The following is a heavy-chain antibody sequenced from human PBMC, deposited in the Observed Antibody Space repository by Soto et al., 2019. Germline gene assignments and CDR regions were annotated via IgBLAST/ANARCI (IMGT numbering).Heavy chain of an antibody. D-gene: IGHD3-16*01. J-gene: IGHJ4*02. CDR2: IRDDGGDE. Sequence: GGSLRLSCAASASIFRGHGMHWVRQAPGKGLEWVAIIRDDGGDEYYGDSVKGRFTISRDNSRNTVYLQMNSLRADDTAVYYCAKDRLAAGFDYWGQGTLVTVSS. CDR3: AKDRLAAGFDY. CDR1: ASIFRGHG. V-gene: IGHV3-30*02.